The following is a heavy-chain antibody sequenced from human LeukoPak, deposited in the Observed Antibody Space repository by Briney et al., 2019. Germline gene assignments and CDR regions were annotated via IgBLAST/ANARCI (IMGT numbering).Heavy chain of an antibody. CDR3: TMDLTGPFDD. D-gene: IGHD3-9*01. Sequence: PGVSLRLSCAASGFTFGSYWMHWVRQVPGRGLVWVSRINTDGSTTSYADSVKGRFTIFRDNAQNTLYLQMNSLRVEDTGVYYCTMDLTGPFDDWGQGTLVTVSS. CDR2: INTDGSTT. CDR1: GFTFGSYW. J-gene: IGHJ4*02. V-gene: IGHV3-74*01.